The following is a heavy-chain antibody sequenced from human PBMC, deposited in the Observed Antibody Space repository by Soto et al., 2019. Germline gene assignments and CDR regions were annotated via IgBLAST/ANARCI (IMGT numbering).Heavy chain of an antibody. CDR2: IYYTGAT. CDR1: GGSISSGEYY. CDR3: ARDRVATASGWDDGFDV. V-gene: IGHV4-30-4*01. D-gene: IGHD5-18*01. J-gene: IGHJ3*01. Sequence: SETLSLTCTVSGGSISSGEYYWNWIRQLPGKGLEWIGDIYYTGATYYNPSLKSRVTISVDTSKNQVSLKLSSVTAADTAVYYCARDRVATASGWDDGFDVWAQGTMVTVSS.